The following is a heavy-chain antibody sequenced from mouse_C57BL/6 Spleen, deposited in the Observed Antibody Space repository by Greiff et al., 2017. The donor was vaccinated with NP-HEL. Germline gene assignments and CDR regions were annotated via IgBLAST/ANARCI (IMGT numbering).Heavy chain of an antibody. CDR1: GYTFTDYY. D-gene: IGHD1-1*01. Sequence: EVQLQQSGPELVKPGASVKISCKASGYTFTDYYMNWVKQSHGKSLEWIGDINPNNGGTSYNQKFKGKATLTVDKSSSTAYMELRSLTSEDSAVYYCADGSSLWFAYWGQRTLVTVSA. CDR2: INPNNGGT. V-gene: IGHV1-26*01. CDR3: ADGSSLWFAY. J-gene: IGHJ3*01.